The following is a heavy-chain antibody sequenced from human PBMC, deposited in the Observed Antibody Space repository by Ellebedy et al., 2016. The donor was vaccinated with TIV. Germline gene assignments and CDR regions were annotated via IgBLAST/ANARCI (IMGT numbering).Heavy chain of an antibody. CDR2: INHSVGT. J-gene: IGHJ4*02. CDR1: GVSFSGSY. V-gene: IGHV4-34*01. CDR3: ARGLGGGEYFDF. Sequence: MPSETLSLTCAVYGVSFSGSYWSWIRRPPGKGLEWIGEINHSVGTNSNPSLKSRVTISLDTSKNQFSLKLTSESAADTADYFCARGLGGGEYFDFWGQGTPVTVSS. D-gene: IGHD2/OR15-2a*01.